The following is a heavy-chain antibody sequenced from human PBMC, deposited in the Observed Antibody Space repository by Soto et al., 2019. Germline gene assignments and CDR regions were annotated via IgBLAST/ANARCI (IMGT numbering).Heavy chain of an antibody. CDR1: GGSISNYY. J-gene: IGHJ5*02. Sequence: QVQLQESGPGLVKPSETLSLGCTVSGGSISNYYWNWIRQPPGKPLEWIGYISYTGSTNYNPSLKSRVAISMDTSNNQFSLKLSSVTAADTAVYYCAKGGTYSSLLIRDRFDPWGQGALVTVSS. D-gene: IGHD6-6*01. V-gene: IGHV4-59*01. CDR2: ISYTGST. CDR3: AKGGTYSSLLIRDRFDP.